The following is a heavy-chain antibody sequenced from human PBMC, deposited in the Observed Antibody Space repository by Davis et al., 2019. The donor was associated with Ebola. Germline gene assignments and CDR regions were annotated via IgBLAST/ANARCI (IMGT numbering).Heavy chain of an antibody. Sequence: PGGSLRLSCAVYGGSFSGYYWSWIRQPPGKGLEWIGEINHSGSTNYNPSLKSRVTISVDTSKNQFSLKLSSVTAADTAVYYCARRGGFNGYIDYWGQGTLVTVSS. CDR3: ARRGGFNGYIDY. D-gene: IGHD2-8*01. V-gene: IGHV4-34*01. J-gene: IGHJ4*02. CDR2: INHSGST. CDR1: GGSFSGYY.